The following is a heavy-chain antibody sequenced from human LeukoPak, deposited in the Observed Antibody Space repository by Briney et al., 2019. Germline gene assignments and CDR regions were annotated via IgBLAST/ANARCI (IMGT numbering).Heavy chain of an antibody. Sequence: GESLKISCKASGYRFTSYWIGWVRQMPGKGLEWMGIIYPGDSDTRYSPSFQGQVTISDDKSISTAYLQWSSLKASDTAMYYCARRIAVAAKGPNWFDPWGQGTLVTVSS. J-gene: IGHJ5*02. CDR2: IYPGDSDT. D-gene: IGHD6-19*01. CDR1: GYRFTSYW. CDR3: ARRIAVAAKGPNWFDP. V-gene: IGHV5-51*01.